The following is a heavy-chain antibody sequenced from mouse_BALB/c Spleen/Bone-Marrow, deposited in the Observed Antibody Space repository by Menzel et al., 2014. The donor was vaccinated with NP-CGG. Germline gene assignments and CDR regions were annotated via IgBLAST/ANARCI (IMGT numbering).Heavy chain of an antibody. D-gene: IGHD2-14*01. CDR2: ISSGSSTI. CDR3: ARDVPLYDVGYFDY. V-gene: IGHV5-17*02. CDR1: GFTFSSFG. J-gene: IGHJ2*01. Sequence: EVNVVESGGGLVQPGGSRKLSCAASGFTFSSFGMHWVRQAPEKGLEWVAYISSGSSTIYYADTVKGRFTIARDNPKNTLCLQMTSLRSEDTAMYYCARDVPLYDVGYFDYWGQGTTLTVSS.